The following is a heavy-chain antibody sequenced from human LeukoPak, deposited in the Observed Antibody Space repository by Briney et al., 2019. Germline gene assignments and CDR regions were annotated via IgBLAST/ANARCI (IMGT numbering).Heavy chain of an antibody. Sequence: GGSLRLSCAASGFTFSSYAMHWVRQAPGKGLEWVAVISYDGSNKYYADSVKGRFTISRDNSKNTLYLQMNSLRAEDTAAYYCARDLDDFWSGRNWFDPWGQGTLVTVSS. CDR3: ARDLDDFWSGRNWFDP. J-gene: IGHJ5*02. CDR1: GFTFSSYA. CDR2: ISYDGSNK. V-gene: IGHV3-30*01. D-gene: IGHD3-3*01.